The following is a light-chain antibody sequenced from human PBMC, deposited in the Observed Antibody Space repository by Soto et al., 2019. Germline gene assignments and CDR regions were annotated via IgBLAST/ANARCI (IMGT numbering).Light chain of an antibody. J-gene: IGLJ2*01. Sequence: QSVLTQPPSVSGAPGQRVTISCTGSSSNIGAGYDVHWYQQLPGTAPKLLIYGNSNRPSGVPDRFSESKSGTSASLAITGLQAEDEADYYCQSYDSSLSGVVFGGGTQLTVL. CDR3: QSYDSSLSGVV. V-gene: IGLV1-40*01. CDR2: GNS. CDR1: SSNIGAGYD.